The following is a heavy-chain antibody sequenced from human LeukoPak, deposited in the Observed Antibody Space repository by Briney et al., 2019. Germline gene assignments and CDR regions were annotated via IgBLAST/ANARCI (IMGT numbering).Heavy chain of an antibody. CDR1: GYTFGSYG. CDR2: ISPYNGNT. CDR3: ARDSASVWPGSSGWSNWFDP. Sequence: GASVKVSCKASGYTFGSYGVSWVRQAPGQGLEWMAWISPYNGNTNYAQKFQGRVTMTTGTSTSTAYMELRSLRADDTAVYYCARDSASVWPGSSGWSNWFDPWGQGTLVTVSS. D-gene: IGHD6-19*01. V-gene: IGHV1-18*01. J-gene: IGHJ5*02.